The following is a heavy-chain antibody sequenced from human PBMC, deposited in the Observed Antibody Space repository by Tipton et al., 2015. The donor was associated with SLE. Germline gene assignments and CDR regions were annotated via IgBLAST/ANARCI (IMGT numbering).Heavy chain of an antibody. CDR1: GFTFSSYA. D-gene: IGHD6-19*01. CDR3: AKVRDIGGYSSGRYYFDY. J-gene: IGHJ4*02. Sequence: SLRLSCAASGFTFSSYAMSWVRQAPGKGLEWVSVIYSGGSSTYYADSVKGRFTISRDNSKNTLYLQMNSLRAEDTAVYYCAKVRDIGGYSSGRYYFDYRGQGTLVTVSS. CDR2: IYSGGSST. V-gene: IGHV3-23*03.